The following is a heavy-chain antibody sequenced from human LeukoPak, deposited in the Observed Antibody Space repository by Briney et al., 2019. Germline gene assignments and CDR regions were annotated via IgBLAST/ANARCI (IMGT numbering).Heavy chain of an antibody. CDR2: IYYSGST. V-gene: IGHV4-39*01. CDR1: GGSISSSSYY. CDR3: ARPLAAAGDSVGHNWFDP. Sequence: PSETLSLTCTVSGGSISSSSYYWGWIRQPPGKGLEWIGSIYYSGSTYYNPSLKSRVTISVDTSKSQFSLKLSSVTAADTAVYYCARPLAAAGDSVGHNWFDPWGQGTLVTVSS. D-gene: IGHD6-13*01. J-gene: IGHJ5*02.